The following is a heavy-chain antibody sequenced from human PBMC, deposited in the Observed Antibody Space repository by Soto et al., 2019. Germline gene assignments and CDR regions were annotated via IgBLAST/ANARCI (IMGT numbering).Heavy chain of an antibody. CDR2: ISAYNGNT. CDR1: GYTFTSYA. D-gene: IGHD5-12*01. Sequence: ASVKVSCKASGYTFTSYAMHWVRQAPGQRLEWMGWISAYNGNTNYVQKVQGRVTMTTDTSTSTAYMELRSLRSDDTAVYYCARGGGNDPRPVDYWGQGTLVTVS. V-gene: IGHV1-18*01. J-gene: IGHJ4*02. CDR3: ARGGGNDPRPVDY.